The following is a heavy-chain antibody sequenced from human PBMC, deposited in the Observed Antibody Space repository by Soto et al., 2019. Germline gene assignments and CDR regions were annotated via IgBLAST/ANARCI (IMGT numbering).Heavy chain of an antibody. CDR3: ATPQDYDGCLDS. Sequence: ASVKVSCKASGYTFTSYAMHWVRQAPGQRLEWMGWINAGNGNTKYSQKFQGGLTLTRDTPGNTAYLELNSLISEDTAVYYCATPQDYDGCLDSWGQGTLVTVSS. CDR1: GYTFTSYA. J-gene: IGHJ4*02. V-gene: IGHV1-3*01. D-gene: IGHD3-22*01. CDR2: INAGNGNT.